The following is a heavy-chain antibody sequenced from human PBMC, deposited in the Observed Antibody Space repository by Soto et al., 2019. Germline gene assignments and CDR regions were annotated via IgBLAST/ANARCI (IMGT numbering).Heavy chain of an antibody. CDR3: ARLYGDYVRPDWYFDL. Sequence: QVQLQESGPGLVKPSQTLSLTCTFSGGSISSGGYYWSWIRQHPGKGLEWIGYIYYSGSTYYTPSLKSRVTISVDTSKNQFSLKLSSVTAADTAVYYCARLYGDYVRPDWYFDLWGRGTLVTVSS. D-gene: IGHD4-17*01. CDR1: GGSISSGGYY. CDR2: IYYSGST. J-gene: IGHJ2*01. V-gene: IGHV4-31*03.